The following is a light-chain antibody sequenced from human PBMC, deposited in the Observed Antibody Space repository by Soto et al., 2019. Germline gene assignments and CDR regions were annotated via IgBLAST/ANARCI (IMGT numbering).Light chain of an antibody. J-gene: IGKJ2*01. CDR3: QQTSDTPTT. V-gene: IGKV1-39*01. Sequence: DIQMAQSPSSLSASVGDRITITCRASQSVNNYLNWYQQKPGKAPNLLIYAASSLQSEVPSRFSGRGSGTYFTLTITCLQPEDFATYYCQQTSDTPTTFGQGTILEIK. CDR2: AAS. CDR1: QSVNNY.